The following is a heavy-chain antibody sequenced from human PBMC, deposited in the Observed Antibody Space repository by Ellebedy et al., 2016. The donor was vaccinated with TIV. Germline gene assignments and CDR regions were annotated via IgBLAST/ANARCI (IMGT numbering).Heavy chain of an antibody. J-gene: IGHJ4*02. Sequence: SVKVSCXASGGTFSSYAISWVRQAPGQGLEWMGGIIPIFGTANYAQKFQGRVTITADKSTSTAYMELSSLRSEDTAVYYGAREGVYSGSYFEGCFDYWGQGTLVTVSS. D-gene: IGHD1-26*01. CDR3: AREGVYSGSYFEGCFDY. CDR1: GGTFSSYA. V-gene: IGHV1-69*06. CDR2: IIPIFGTA.